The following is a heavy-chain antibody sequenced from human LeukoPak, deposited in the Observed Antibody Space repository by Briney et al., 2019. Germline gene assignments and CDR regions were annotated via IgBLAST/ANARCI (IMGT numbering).Heavy chain of an antibody. CDR2: IIPILGIA. CDR1: GGTFSSYA. Sequence: SVKVSCKASGGTFSSYAISWVRQAPGQGLEWMGRIIPILGIANYAQKFQGRVTITADKSTSTAYMELSSLRSEDTAVYYCARGSGIAVVWVYFDYWGQGTLVTVSS. V-gene: IGHV1-69*04. CDR3: ARGSGIAVVWVYFDY. D-gene: IGHD6-19*01. J-gene: IGHJ4*02.